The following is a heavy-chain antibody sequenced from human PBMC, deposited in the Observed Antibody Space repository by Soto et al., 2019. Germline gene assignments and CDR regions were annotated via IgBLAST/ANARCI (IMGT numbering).Heavy chain of an antibody. CDR2: IWYDGSDK. Sequence: HPVGSLRLSCAASGFTFSGFGMHWVRQAPGKGLEWVAIIWYDGSDKYYADSVRGRFTISRDNSKNTLSLQMNSLRAEDTAVYHCAFGNLSYYFDYWGQGTPVTVSS. CDR3: AFGNLSYYFDY. D-gene: IGHD3-16*01. CDR1: GFTFSGFG. J-gene: IGHJ4*02. V-gene: IGHV3-33*01.